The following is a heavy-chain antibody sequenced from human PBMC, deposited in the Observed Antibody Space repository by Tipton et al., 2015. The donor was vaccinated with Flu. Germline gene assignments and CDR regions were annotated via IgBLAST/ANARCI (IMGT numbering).Heavy chain of an antibody. Sequence: TLSLTCTVSGGSISSGSYYWSWIRQPAGKGLEWIGRIYTSGSTNYNPSLKSRVTISVDTSKNQFSLKLSSVTAADTAVYYCARSPVLWFGEFGADYWGQGTLVTVSS. CDR2: IYTSGST. CDR3: ARSPVLWFGEFGADY. CDR1: GGSISSGSYY. D-gene: IGHD3-10*01. V-gene: IGHV4-61*02. J-gene: IGHJ4*02.